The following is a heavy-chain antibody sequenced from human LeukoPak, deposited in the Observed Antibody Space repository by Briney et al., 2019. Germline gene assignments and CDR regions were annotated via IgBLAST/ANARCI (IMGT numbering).Heavy chain of an antibody. J-gene: IGHJ6*02. Sequence: TETLSLTCTVSGGSISSYYWSWIRQPPGKGLEWIGYIYYSGSTNYNPSLKSRVTISVDTSKNQFSLRLSSVTAADTAVYYCARASYYYYGMDVWGQGTTVTVSS. CDR3: ARASYYYYGMDV. V-gene: IGHV4-59*01. CDR1: GGSISSYY. CDR2: IYYSGST.